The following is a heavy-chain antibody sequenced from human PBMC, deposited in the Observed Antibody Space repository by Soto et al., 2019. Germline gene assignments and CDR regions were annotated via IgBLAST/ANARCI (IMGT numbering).Heavy chain of an antibody. J-gene: IGHJ5*02. D-gene: IGHD2-15*01. CDR3: ARLVQLLQGRWFDP. CDR2: IYYSGST. CDR1: GGSISSGDYY. V-gene: IGHV4-30-4*01. Sequence: QVQLQESGPGLVKPSQTLSLTCTVSGGSISSGDYYWSWIRQPPGKGLEWIGYIYYSGSTYYNPSLQSRDPISVDTSKNQFSRKLSSVTAADTAVYYCARLVQLLQGRWFDPWGQGTLVTVSS.